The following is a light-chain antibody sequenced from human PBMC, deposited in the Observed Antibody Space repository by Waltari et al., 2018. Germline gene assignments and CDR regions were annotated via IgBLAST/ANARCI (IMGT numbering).Light chain of an antibody. Sequence: DIVLTQSPATLSLSPGERATLSCRASQSVNWYLAWYQQRPGQAPRLLIYDTSNRATGIPARFSGSGFGTDFTLTISSLEPEDFAVYYCQQRRNWPLTFGGGTKVEIK. CDR3: QQRRNWPLT. CDR2: DTS. V-gene: IGKV3-11*01. J-gene: IGKJ4*01. CDR1: QSVNWY.